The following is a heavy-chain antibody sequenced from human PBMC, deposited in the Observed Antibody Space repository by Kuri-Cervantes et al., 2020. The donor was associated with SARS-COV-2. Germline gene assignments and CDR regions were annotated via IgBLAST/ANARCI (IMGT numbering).Heavy chain of an antibody. V-gene: IGHV4-4*07. J-gene: IGHJ4*02. Sequence: SETLSLTCTLSGGSISGYYWSWVRQSAGKGLEFIGRVYSSGGTNYNPSLKSRVTISVDTSKNQFSLKLSSVTAADTAVYYCARLPATVTPHYWGQGTLVTVSS. CDR3: ARLPATVTPHY. CDR1: GGSISGYY. CDR2: VYSSGGT. D-gene: IGHD4-17*01.